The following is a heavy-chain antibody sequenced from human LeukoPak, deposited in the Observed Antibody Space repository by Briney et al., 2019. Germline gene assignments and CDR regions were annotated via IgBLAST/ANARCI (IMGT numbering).Heavy chain of an antibody. CDR2: IGGDGGSA. CDR3: AAMNY. V-gene: IGHV3-43*02. J-gene: IGHJ4*02. CDR1: GFTFHDYA. Sequence: GGSLRLSCAASGFTFHDYAMHWVRQAPGKGLEWVCLIGGDGGSAYYADSVKGRFTISRDNSKNTLYLQMNSLRAEDTAVYYAAAMNYWGQGTLVTVSS. D-gene: IGHD2-2*01.